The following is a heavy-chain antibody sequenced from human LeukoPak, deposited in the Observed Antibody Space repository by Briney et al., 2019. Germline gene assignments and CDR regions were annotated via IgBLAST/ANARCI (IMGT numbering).Heavy chain of an antibody. J-gene: IGHJ4*02. CDR3: ARLGFGDYPFDY. CDR1: GGSMSSYY. V-gene: IGHV4-4*07. Sequence: SETLSLTCTVSGGSMSSYYWSWIRQPAGKGLEWIEHIYTSENTNYHPSLKSRVTMSVGTSKNQFSLKLSSGTAADTAVYYGARLGFGDYPFDYWGEGTLVTVSS. CDR2: IYTSENT. D-gene: IGHD4-17*01.